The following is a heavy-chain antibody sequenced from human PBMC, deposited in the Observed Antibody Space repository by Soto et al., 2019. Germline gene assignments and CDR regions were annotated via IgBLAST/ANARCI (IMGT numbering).Heavy chain of an antibody. J-gene: IGHJ3*02. CDR3: VGTRDYGDYNDAFDI. CDR2: ISAYNGNT. CDR1: GYTFTTYG. Sequence: QVQLVQSGAEVKKPGASVKVSCKASGYTFTTYGFHWVRQAPGQGLEWMGWISAYNGNTNYAQNLQGRVDMTTVTSPTTAYMALRSLRSDDTAVYYCVGTRDYGDYNDAFDIGGQGTMVTVSS. V-gene: IGHV1-18*01. D-gene: IGHD4-17*01.